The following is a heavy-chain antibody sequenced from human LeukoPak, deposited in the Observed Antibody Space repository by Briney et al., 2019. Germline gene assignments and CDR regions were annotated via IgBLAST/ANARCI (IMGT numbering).Heavy chain of an antibody. V-gene: IGHV4-59*01. CDR2: IYYSGST. D-gene: IGHD3/OR15-3a*01. CDR1: GGSISGYY. CDR3: ARDRGGLKNAFDI. J-gene: IGHJ3*02. Sequence: SETLSLTRTVSGGSISGYYWTWIRQPPGKGLEWIGDIYYSGSTNYDPSLKSRVTISVDTSKNQFSLKLSSVTAADTAVYYCARDRGGLKNAFDIWGQGTMVTVSS.